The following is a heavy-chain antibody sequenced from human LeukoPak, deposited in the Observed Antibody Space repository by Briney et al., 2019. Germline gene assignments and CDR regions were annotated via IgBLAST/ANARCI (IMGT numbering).Heavy chain of an antibody. D-gene: IGHD6-19*01. Sequence: GGSLRLSCAASGFSFSSYYMSWVRQAPGKGLEWVALINPDGSERYYVDSVKGRFAISRDNAKNSLYLQMDSLRDDDTAMYFCTRDLAAVPGPRMDVWGQGTTVTVSS. CDR1: GFSFSSYY. V-gene: IGHV3-7*03. J-gene: IGHJ6*02. CDR3: TRDLAAVPGPRMDV. CDR2: INPDGSER.